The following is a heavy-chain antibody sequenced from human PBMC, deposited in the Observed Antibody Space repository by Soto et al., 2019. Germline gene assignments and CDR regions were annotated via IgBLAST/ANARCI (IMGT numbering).Heavy chain of an antibody. CDR1: GGSISSYH. D-gene: IGHD5-18*01. Sequence: SETLSLTCTVSGGSISSYHWSWIRQPPGKGLEWIGYIYYSGSTNYNPSLKSRDTITVDTSKNQFSLKLSSVTAADMALYYCARVADTAMGTSDFDYWGQGTLVTVSS. CDR3: ARVADTAMGTSDFDY. V-gene: IGHV4-59*01. J-gene: IGHJ4*02. CDR2: IYYSGST.